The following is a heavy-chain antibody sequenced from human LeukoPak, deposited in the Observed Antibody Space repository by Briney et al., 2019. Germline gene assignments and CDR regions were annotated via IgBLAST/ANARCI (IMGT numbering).Heavy chain of an antibody. J-gene: IGHJ4*02. D-gene: IGHD6-13*01. CDR2: IGGGGVSR. V-gene: IGHV3-23*01. CDR1: GFIFKNYA. Sequence: GGSLRLSCAGSGFIFKNYAMSWVRQAPGKGLEWVSAIGGGGVSRYYADSVKGRFTISRDNSKNTLYLQMNSLGVEDTAVYYCAKDARGYSQPIDYWGQGTLVIVSS. CDR3: AKDARGYSQPIDY.